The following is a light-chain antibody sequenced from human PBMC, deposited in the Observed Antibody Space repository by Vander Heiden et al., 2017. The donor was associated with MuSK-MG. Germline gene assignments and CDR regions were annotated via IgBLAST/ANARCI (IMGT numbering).Light chain of an antibody. CDR3: QQDNNWHT. CDR2: GAS. Sequence: EIVMTQSPATLSVSPGERATLSCRASQSVTSNLAWYQQKPGQAPRLLIYGASTRATGIPGRFSGRGSGTEFTLTISSLQSEDFALYYCQQDNNWHTFGGGSKVEIK. J-gene: IGKJ4*01. CDR1: QSVTSN. V-gene: IGKV3-15*01.